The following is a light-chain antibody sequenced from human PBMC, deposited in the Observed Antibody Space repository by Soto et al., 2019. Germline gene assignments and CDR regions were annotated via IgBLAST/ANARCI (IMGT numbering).Light chain of an antibody. CDR2: DAS. V-gene: IGKV1-13*02. CDR3: QHFSSFPFT. J-gene: IGKJ3*01. Sequence: AIQLTQSPSSLSASLGDRVTITCRASQAISTALAWYQQKPGNSPTLLIYDASTLQSGVPLRFSGSRIGTNYTLTISDLQPDDFATYYCQHFSSFPFTCGPGTTVDLQ. CDR1: QAISTA.